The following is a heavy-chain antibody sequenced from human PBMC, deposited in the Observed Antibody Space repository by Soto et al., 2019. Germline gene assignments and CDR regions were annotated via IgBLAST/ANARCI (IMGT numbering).Heavy chain of an antibody. D-gene: IGHD5-12*01. Sequence: QVQLVQSGAEVKKPGSSVKVSCKASGGTFSSYTISWVRQAPGQGLEWMGRIIPILGIANYAQKFQGRVTMXXDXSXXTAYMERSSLRSEDTAVYYCARPRGYSGYDFWFDPWGQGTLVTVSS. CDR3: ARPRGYSGYDFWFDP. CDR2: IIPILGIA. V-gene: IGHV1-69*02. CDR1: GGTFSSYT. J-gene: IGHJ5*02.